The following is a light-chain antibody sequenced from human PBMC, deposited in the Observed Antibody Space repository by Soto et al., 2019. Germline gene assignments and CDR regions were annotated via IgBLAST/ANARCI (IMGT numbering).Light chain of an antibody. CDR2: DAS. J-gene: IGKJ5*01. V-gene: IGKV3-11*01. CDR3: QQRSSWPIT. Sequence: VWTRPPSTLPHPPDALATPYCKASQSVTSYLAWYQQRPGQAPRLLIYDASRRATGIPARFSGSGSGADFTLTISTLEPEDFAVYYCQQRSSWPITFGQGTRLENK. CDR1: QSVTSY.